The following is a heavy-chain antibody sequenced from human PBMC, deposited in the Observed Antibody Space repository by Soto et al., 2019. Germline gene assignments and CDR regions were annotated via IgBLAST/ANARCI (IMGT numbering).Heavy chain of an antibody. CDR2: IYYSGST. J-gene: IGHJ3*02. CDR3: ASEYYYDSSGTNAFDI. V-gene: IGHV4-30-4*01. Sequence: QVQLQESGPGLVKPSQTLSLTCTVSGGSISSGDYYWSWIRQPPGKGLEWIGYIYYSGSTYYSPSLKSRVTISVDTSKNQFSLKLSSVTAADTAVYYCASEYYYDSSGTNAFDIWGQGTMVTVSS. D-gene: IGHD3-22*01. CDR1: GGSISSGDYY.